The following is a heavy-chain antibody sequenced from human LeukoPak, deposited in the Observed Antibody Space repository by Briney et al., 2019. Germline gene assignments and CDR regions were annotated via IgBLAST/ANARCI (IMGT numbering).Heavy chain of an antibody. Sequence: LAGGSLRLSCAASGFTFSSYAMSWVRQAPGKGLEWVSYISSGGSTIYYTDSVKGRFTISRDNAKNSLYLKMNSLRAEDTAVYYCARGNGGFDYWGQGNLVTVSS. D-gene: IGHD3-16*01. V-gene: IGHV3-48*04. CDR2: ISSGGSTI. CDR3: ARGNGGFDY. CDR1: GFTFSSYA. J-gene: IGHJ4*02.